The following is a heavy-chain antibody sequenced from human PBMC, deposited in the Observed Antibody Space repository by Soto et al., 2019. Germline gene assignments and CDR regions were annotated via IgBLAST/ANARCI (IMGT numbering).Heavy chain of an antibody. J-gene: IGHJ5*02. CDR1: GGSFSGYY. CDR3: ARVPDR. D-gene: IGHD2-2*01. CDR2: NNHSGST. Sequence: SETLSLTCAVYGGSFSGYYWNWIRQPPGKGLEWIGENNHSGSTKYNPSLKSRVTISVDTSKNQFSLKLSSMTAADTAVYYCARVPDRWGQGTLVTVSS. V-gene: IGHV4-34*01.